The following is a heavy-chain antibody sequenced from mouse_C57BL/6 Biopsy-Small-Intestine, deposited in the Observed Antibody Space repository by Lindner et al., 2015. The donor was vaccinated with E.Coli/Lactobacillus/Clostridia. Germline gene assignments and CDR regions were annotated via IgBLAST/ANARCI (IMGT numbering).Heavy chain of an antibody. CDR3: ARGRGSSYYYFDY. CDR2: INPYNGGT. J-gene: IGHJ2*01. D-gene: IGHD1-1*01. CDR1: GYTFTDYY. Sequence: VQLQESGPVLVKPGASVKMSCKASGYTFTDYYMNWVKQSHGKSLEWIGVINPYNGGTSYNQKFKGKATLTVEKSSSTVYLELSRLTSDDSAVYYCARGRGSSYYYFDYWGQGTTLTVSS. V-gene: IGHV1-19*01.